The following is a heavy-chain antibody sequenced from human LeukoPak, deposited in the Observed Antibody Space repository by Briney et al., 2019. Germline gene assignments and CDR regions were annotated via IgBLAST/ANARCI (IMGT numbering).Heavy chain of an antibody. CDR1: GVSFDDYY. CDR3: TSMTAGHDY. CDR2: INHSGYT. V-gene: IGHV4-34*01. J-gene: IGHJ4*02. D-gene: IGHD2-21*02. Sequence: PSETLSLTCAVSGVSFDDYYWSWVRQTPGKGLEWIGEINHSGYTNDSPSLKSRVTLSIDTSRKQFSLNLRSVTVADTGIYYCTSMTAGHDYRGRATLVTVSS.